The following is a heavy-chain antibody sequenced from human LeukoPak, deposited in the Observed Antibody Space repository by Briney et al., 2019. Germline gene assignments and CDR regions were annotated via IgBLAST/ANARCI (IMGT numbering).Heavy chain of an antibody. D-gene: IGHD6-13*01. J-gene: IGHJ5*02. V-gene: IGHV5-51*01. Sequence: GESLKISCKGSGYSFTSYWIGWVRQMPGKGLEWMGIIYPGDSDTRYSPSFQGQVTISADKSISTAYLQWSSLKASDTAMYYCARRSTSDIGGNWFDPWGQGTLVTVSS. CDR1: GYSFTSYW. CDR2: IYPGDSDT. CDR3: ARRSTSDIGGNWFDP.